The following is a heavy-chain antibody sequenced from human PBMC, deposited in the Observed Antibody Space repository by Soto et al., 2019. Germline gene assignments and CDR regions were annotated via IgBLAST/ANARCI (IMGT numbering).Heavy chain of an antibody. CDR2: IYHSGST. V-gene: IGHV4-30-2*01. J-gene: IGHJ4*02. Sequence: SETLSLTCTVSGGSISSGGYSWSWIRQPPGKGLEWIGYIYHSGSTYYNPSLKSRVTISVDRSKNQFSLKLSSVTAADTAVYYCARGRDANSWGQGTLVTVSS. CDR1: GGSISSGGYS. D-gene: IGHD1-1*01. CDR3: ARGRDANS.